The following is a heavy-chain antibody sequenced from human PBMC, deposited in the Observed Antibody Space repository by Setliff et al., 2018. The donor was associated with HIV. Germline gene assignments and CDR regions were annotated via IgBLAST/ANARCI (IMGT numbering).Heavy chain of an antibody. J-gene: IGHJ1*01. CDR1: GGTFSSYA. Sequence: SVKVSCKASGGTFSSYAISWVRQAPGQGHEWMGGIIPILGIANYAQKFQGRVTITTDESTSTAYTELSSLRSEDTAVYYCARAYCSGGSCYNRAEYFQHWGQGTLVTVSS. D-gene: IGHD2-15*01. CDR3: ARAYCSGGSCYNRAEYFQH. V-gene: IGHV1-69*10. CDR2: IIPILGIA.